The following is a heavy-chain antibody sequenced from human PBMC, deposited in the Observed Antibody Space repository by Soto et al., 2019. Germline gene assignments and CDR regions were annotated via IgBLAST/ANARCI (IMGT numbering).Heavy chain of an antibody. CDR3: AKGARCGGDCYRVRAFDI. V-gene: IGHV3-23*01. Sequence: GVSLRLSCAASGFTFSSYAMSWVRQAPGKGLEWVSAISGSGGSTYYADSVKGRFTISRDNSKNTLYLQMNSLRAEDTAVYYCAKGARCGGDCYRVRAFDIWGQGTMVTVSS. CDR2: ISGSGGST. J-gene: IGHJ3*02. CDR1: GFTFSSYA. D-gene: IGHD2-21*02.